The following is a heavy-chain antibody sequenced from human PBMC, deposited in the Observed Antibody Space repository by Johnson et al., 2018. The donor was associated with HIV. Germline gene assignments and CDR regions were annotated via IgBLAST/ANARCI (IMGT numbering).Heavy chain of an antibody. CDR2: ISYDGSNK. J-gene: IGHJ3*02. D-gene: IGHD3-10*01. Sequence: VQLVESGGGLVQPGRSLRLSCAASGFTFSSYAMHWVRQAPGKGLEWVAVISYDGSNKYYADSVKGRFTISRDNSKNTLYLQMNSLRAEDTAVYYCARELLWFGRGAFDIWGQGTMVTVSS. CDR1: GFTFSSYA. V-gene: IGHV3-30-3*01. CDR3: ARELLWFGRGAFDI.